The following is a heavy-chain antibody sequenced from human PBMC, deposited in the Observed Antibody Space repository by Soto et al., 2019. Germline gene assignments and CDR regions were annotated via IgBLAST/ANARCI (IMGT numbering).Heavy chain of an antibody. Sequence: SETLSLTCTVSGGSISSSSYYWGWIRQPPGKGLEWIGSIYYSGSTYYNPSLKSRVTISVDTSKNQFSLKLSSVTAADTAVYYCARQSEGYQLLRVYYYYYGMDVWGQGTTVTVSS. CDR3: ARQSEGYQLLRVYYYYYGMDV. J-gene: IGHJ6*02. CDR2: IYYSGST. CDR1: GGSISSSSYY. V-gene: IGHV4-39*01. D-gene: IGHD2-2*01.